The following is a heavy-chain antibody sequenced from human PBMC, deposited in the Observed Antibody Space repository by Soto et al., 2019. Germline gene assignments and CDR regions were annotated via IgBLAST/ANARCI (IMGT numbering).Heavy chain of an antibody. CDR1: GYTFTSYG. D-gene: IGHD3-22*01. CDR3: ARSPLITMIVVVNYYFDY. CDR2: ISAYNGNT. V-gene: IGHV1-18*01. Sequence: QVQLVQSGAEVKKPGASVKVSCKASGYTFTSYGISWVRQAPGQGLEWMGWISAYNGNTNYAQKLQGRVTMTTDTSTSTAYMELRSLRSDDTAVYYCARSPLITMIVVVNYYFDYWGQGTLVTVSS. J-gene: IGHJ4*02.